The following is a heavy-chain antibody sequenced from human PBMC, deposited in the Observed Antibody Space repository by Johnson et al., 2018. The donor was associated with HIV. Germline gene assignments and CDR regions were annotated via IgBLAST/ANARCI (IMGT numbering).Heavy chain of an antibody. CDR3: ARGALGSFDI. Sequence: VQLVEFGGGLVQPGRSLRLSCAASGFIFSNYWMHWVRQAPGKGLIWVACIKTDGSDTNYADSVKGRFTISRDNAKNTVYLQMDSLRDEDMAVYYCARGALGSFDIWGQGTMVTVSA. V-gene: IGHV3-74*02. J-gene: IGHJ3*02. CDR2: IKTDGSDT. D-gene: IGHD3-10*01. CDR1: GFIFSNYW.